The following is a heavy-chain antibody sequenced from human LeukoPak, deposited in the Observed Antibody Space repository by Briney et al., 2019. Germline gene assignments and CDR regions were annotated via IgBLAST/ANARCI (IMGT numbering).Heavy chain of an antibody. V-gene: IGHV4-39*07. Sequence: SETLSLTCTVSGGSISSSSYYWGWIRQPPGKGLEWIGSIYYSGSTYYNPSLKSRVTISVDTSKNQFSLKLSSVTAADTAVYYCAREGYCSSTSCYSDAFDIWGQGTMVTVSS. CDR2: IYYSGST. D-gene: IGHD2-2*01. J-gene: IGHJ3*02. CDR1: GGSISSSSYY. CDR3: AREGYCSSTSCYSDAFDI.